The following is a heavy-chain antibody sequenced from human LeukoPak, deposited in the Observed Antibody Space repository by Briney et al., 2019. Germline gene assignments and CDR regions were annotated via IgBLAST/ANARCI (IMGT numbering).Heavy chain of an antibody. CDR3: ARDPDLTGYSILDAFDI. J-gene: IGHJ3*02. D-gene: IGHD3-9*01. Sequence: GGSLRLSCAASGFTFSSYEMNWVRQAPGKGLEWVSYISSSGSTIYYADSVKGRFTISRDNAKNSLYLQMNSLRAEDTAVYYCARDPDLTGYSILDAFDIWGQGTMVTVSS. CDR1: GFTFSSYE. V-gene: IGHV3-48*03. CDR2: ISSSGSTI.